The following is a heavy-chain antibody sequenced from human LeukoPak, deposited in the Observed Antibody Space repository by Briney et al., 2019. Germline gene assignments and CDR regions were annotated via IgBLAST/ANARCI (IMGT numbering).Heavy chain of an antibody. CDR1: GGSISSYY. CDR2: IYYSGST. Sequence: PSETLSLTCTVSGGSISSYYWSWIRQPPGKGLEWIGYIYYSGSTNYNPSLKSRVTISVDTSKNQFSLKLSSVTAADTAVYYCARRRTLWFGEGDYFDYWGQGTLVTVSS. J-gene: IGHJ4*02. D-gene: IGHD3-10*01. V-gene: IGHV4-59*01. CDR3: ARRRTLWFGEGDYFDY.